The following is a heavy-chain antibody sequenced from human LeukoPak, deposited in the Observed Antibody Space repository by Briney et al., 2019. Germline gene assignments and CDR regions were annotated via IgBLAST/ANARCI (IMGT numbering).Heavy chain of an antibody. D-gene: IGHD3-22*01. V-gene: IGHV5-51*01. CDR3: ARREYYYDSSGYAYYFDY. CDR1: GYSFTSYW. CDR2: IYPGDSDT. J-gene: IGHJ4*02. Sequence: ESLKISCKGFGYSFTSYWIGWVRQMPGKGLEWMGIIYPGDSDTRYSPSFQGQVTISADKSISTAYLQWSSLKASDTAMYYCARREYYYDSSGYAYYFDYWGQGTLVTVSS.